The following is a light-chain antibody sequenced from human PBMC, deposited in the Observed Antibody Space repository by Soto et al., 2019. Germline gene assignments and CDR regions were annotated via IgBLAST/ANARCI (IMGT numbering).Light chain of an antibody. CDR2: GAS. CDR1: QSVSNRY. V-gene: IGKV3-20*01. Sequence: ENVLTQSPGTLSLSPGERATLSCRASQSVSNRYLAWYQQKPGQGPRLLIYGASSRATGTPDRFSGSGSGTDFTLTISRLEPEDFAVYYCQEYGSSLFGPGTKVEIK. J-gene: IGKJ3*01. CDR3: QEYGSSL.